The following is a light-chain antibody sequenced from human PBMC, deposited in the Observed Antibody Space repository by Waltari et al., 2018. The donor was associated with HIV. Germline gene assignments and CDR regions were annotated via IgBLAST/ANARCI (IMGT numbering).Light chain of an antibody. V-gene: IGLV2-14*03. CDR2: DVS. Sequence: QSALTQPASVSGSPGQSITTSCTGTSSDVGGYNYVSWYQQHPGKAPKLMIYDVSNRPAGVANRFSGYKSGKTASLTISGLQAGDEADYYCSSYTSSSALYVVFGGGTKLTVL. J-gene: IGLJ2*01. CDR1: SSDVGGYNY. CDR3: SSYTSSSALYVV.